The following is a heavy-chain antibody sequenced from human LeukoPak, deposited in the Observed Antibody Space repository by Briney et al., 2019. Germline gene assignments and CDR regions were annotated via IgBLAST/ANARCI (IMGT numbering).Heavy chain of an antibody. CDR3: AKTGDYTTSWYHS. J-gene: IGHJ5*01. Sequence: VIYSGGSTYYADSVKGRFTISRDNSKNTLYLQMNNLRAEDTAVYYCAKTGDYTTSWYHSWGEGTLVIVSS. V-gene: IGHV3-53*01. D-gene: IGHD2-2*02. CDR2: IYSGGST.